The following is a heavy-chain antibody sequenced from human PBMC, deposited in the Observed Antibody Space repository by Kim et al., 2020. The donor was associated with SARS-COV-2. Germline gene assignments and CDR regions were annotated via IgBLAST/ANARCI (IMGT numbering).Heavy chain of an antibody. CDR3: AKRGPEVLRYFDWLSGFGY. V-gene: IGHV3-23*01. D-gene: IGHD3-9*01. Sequence: GGSLRLSCAASGFTFSSYAMSWVRQAPGKGLEWVSAISGSGGSTYYADSVKGRFTISRDNSKNTLYLQMNSLRAEDTAVYYCAKRGPEVLRYFDWLSGFGYWGQGTLVTVSS. CDR2: ISGSGGST. CDR1: GFTFSSYA. J-gene: IGHJ4*02.